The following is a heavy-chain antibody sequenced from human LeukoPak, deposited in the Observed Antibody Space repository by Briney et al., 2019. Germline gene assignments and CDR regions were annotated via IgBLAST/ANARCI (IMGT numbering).Heavy chain of an antibody. CDR2: ISAYNGNT. J-gene: IGHJ4*02. V-gene: IGHV1-18*01. Sequence: ASVKVSCKASGYTFTSYGISWVRQAPGQGLEWMGWISAYNGNTNYAQKLQGRVTMTTDTSTSTAYMELRSLRSDDTAVYYCAADYTNYEFFDDWGQGTLVTVSS. CDR1: GYTFTSYG. CDR3: AADYTNYEFFDD. D-gene: IGHD4-11*01.